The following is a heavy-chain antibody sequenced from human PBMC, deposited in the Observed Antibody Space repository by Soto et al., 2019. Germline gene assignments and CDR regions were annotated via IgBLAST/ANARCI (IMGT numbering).Heavy chain of an antibody. D-gene: IGHD6-13*01. Sequence: QVQLVESGGGVVQPGRSLRLSCAASGFTFSSYAMHWVRQAPGKGLERVAVISYDGSNKYYADSVKGRFTISRDNSKNTLYLQMNSLRAEDTAVYYCARMREGSSSWYGTLDYWGQGTLVTVSS. CDR2: ISYDGSNK. V-gene: IGHV3-30-3*01. CDR3: ARMREGSSSWYGTLDY. J-gene: IGHJ4*02. CDR1: GFTFSSYA.